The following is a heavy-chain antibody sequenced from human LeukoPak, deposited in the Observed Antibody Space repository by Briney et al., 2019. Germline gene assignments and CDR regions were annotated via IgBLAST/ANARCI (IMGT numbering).Heavy chain of an antibody. CDR1: GGSISSSSYY. D-gene: IGHD3-10*01. CDR2: IYYSGST. CDR3: AKEARIYGSGSYYNY. V-gene: IGHV4-39*02. Sequence: SETLSLTCTVSGGSISSSSYYWGWIRQPPGKGLEWIGSIYYSGSTYYNPSLKSRVTISVDTSKNQFSLKLSSVTAADTAVYYCAKEARIYGSGSYYNYWGQGTLVTVSS. J-gene: IGHJ4*02.